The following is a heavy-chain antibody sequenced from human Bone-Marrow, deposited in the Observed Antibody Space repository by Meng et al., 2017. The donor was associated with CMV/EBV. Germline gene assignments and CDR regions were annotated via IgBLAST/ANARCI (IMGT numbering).Heavy chain of an antibody. V-gene: IGHV1-2*02. Sequence: ASVKVSCKASGYTFTSYYMHWVRQALGQGLEWMGWINPNSGGTNYAQKCQGRVTMTRDTSISTAYMELSRLRSDDTAVYYCARDTDPAARSYYYYYGMDVWGQGTTVTVSS. CDR1: GYTFTSYY. J-gene: IGHJ6*02. D-gene: IGHD6-6*01. CDR2: INPNSGGT. CDR3: ARDTDPAARSYYYYYGMDV.